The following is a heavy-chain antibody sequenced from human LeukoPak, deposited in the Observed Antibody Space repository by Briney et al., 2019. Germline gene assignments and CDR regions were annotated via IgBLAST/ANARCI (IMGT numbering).Heavy chain of an antibody. CDR1: GGSISSYY. CDR2: IYYSGST. D-gene: IGHD6-13*01. J-gene: IGHJ4*02. CDR3: ARSGGYSSPLGY. Sequence: PSETLSLTCTVSGGSISSYYWSWIRQPPGKGLEWIGYIYYSGSTNYNPSLNSRVTISVDTSKSQFSLKLNSVTAADTAVYYCARSGGYSSPLGYWGQGTLVTVSS. V-gene: IGHV4-59*12.